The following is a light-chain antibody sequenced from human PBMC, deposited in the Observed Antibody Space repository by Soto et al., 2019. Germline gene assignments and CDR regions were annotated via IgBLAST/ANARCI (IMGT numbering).Light chain of an antibody. CDR1: TSNIGSNT. Sequence: QSVLTQPPSASGTPGQRVTISCSGSTSNIGSNTVNWYQQLPGTAPKLLIYSDSQRPSGVPDRFSGSKSGTSASLAISGLQSEDESDYYFAVWDYSLNGSVFGGGTQLTVL. CDR2: SDS. CDR3: AVWDYSLNGSV. J-gene: IGLJ2*01. V-gene: IGLV1-44*01.